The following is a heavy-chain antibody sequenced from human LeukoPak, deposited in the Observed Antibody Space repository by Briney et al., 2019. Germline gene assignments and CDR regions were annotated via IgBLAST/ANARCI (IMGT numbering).Heavy chain of an antibody. CDR2: FIGRSTYI. J-gene: IGHJ4*02. Sequence: PGGSLRLSCAASGFTFNTYSMNWGPQSPGKGLDWGSSFIGRSTYIYHADSVMGRFTISRDNAKNSLYLQMNSLRAEDTAVYYCARSLGFYDSSGAYYFDYWGQGTLVTVSS. CDR3: ARSLGFYDSSGAYYFDY. D-gene: IGHD3-22*01. V-gene: IGHV3-21*01. CDR1: GFTFNTYS.